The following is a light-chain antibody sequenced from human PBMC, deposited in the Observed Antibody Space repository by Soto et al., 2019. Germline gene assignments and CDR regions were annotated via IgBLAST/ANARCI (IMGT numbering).Light chain of an antibody. V-gene: IGKV1-5*03. Sequence: DIQMTQSPSTLSASVGDRVTITCRASQSISSWLAWYQQKPGKAPKLLIYKASSLESGVSSRFSGSGSGTEFTLTISSLQPDDLATYYCQQYSSISLLTFGGGTKVEIK. CDR1: QSISSW. J-gene: IGKJ4*01. CDR3: QQYSSISLLT. CDR2: KAS.